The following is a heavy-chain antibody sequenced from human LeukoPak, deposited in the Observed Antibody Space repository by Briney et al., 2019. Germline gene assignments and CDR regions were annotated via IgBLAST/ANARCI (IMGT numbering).Heavy chain of an antibody. V-gene: IGHV4-34*01. D-gene: IGHD3-16*02. CDR3: ARDSGDYVWGSYPEGGAFDI. CDR2: INHSGST. J-gene: IGHJ3*02. Sequence: SETLSLTCAVYGGSFSGYYWSWIRQPPGKGLEWIGEINHSGSTNYNPSLKSRVTISVDTSKNQFSLKLSSVTAADTAVYYCARDSGDYVWGSYPEGGAFDIWGQGTMVTVSS. CDR1: GGSFSGYY.